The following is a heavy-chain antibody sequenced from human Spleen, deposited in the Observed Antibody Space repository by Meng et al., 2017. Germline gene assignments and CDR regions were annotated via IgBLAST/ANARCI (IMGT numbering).Heavy chain of an antibody. J-gene: IGHJ4*02. CDR1: GYTFPDYY. CDR3: ARDEDISAAGKLFGDY. V-gene: IGHV1-2*06. CDR2: INPKSGDT. Sequence: ASVKVSCKASGYTFPDYYLHWVRRAPGQGLEWMGRINPKSGDTHYAQKVQGRVTMTGDTSISTAYMELSGLRSDDTAMYYCARDEDISAAGKLFGDYWGQGTLVTVSS. D-gene: IGHD6-13*01.